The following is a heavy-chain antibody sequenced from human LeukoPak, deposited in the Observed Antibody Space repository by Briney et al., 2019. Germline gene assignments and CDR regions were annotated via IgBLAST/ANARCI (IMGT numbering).Heavy chain of an antibody. V-gene: IGHV3-30-3*01. CDR1: GFTFSSYA. J-gene: IGHJ4*02. D-gene: IGHD1-26*01. CDR3: ARDHLAGLYSGSYYDY. CDR2: ISYDGSNK. Sequence: GGSLRLSSAASGFTFSSYAMHWVRQAPGKGLEWVAVISYDGSNKYYADSVKGRFTISRDNSKNTLYLQMNSLRAEDTAVYYCARDHLAGLYSGSYYDYWGQGTLVTVSS.